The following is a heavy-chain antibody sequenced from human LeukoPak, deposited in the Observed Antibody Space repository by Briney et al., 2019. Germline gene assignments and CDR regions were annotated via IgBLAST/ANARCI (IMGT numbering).Heavy chain of an antibody. CDR3: ARDLGAYYYVDV. CDR2: IYYSGST. D-gene: IGHD3-16*01. Sequence: PSETLSLTCTVSGGSISSGGYYWSWIRQHPGKGLEWIGYIYYSGSTYYNPSLKSRVTISVDTSKNQFSLKLSSVTAADTAVYYCARDLGAYYYVDVWGKGTTVTVSS. V-gene: IGHV4-31*03. CDR1: GGSISSGGYY. J-gene: IGHJ6*03.